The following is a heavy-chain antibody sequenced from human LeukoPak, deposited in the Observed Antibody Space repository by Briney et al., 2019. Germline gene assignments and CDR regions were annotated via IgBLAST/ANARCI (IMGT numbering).Heavy chain of an antibody. CDR1: GGTFSTYA. CDR3: ARALGTYDYGSGSYGY. J-gene: IGHJ4*02. D-gene: IGHD3-10*01. V-gene: IGHV1-69*05. Sequence: ASVKLSCKASGGTFSTYAISWVRQAPGQGLEWMGWIIPSCGAANYAERFQGRVTITTDEAKSTAYMERSSLRSEDTAVYYCARALGTYDYGSGSYGYWGQGTLVTVSS. CDR2: IIPSCGAA.